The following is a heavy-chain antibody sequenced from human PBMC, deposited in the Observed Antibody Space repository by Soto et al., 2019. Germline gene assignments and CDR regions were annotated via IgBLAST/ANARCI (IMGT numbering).Heavy chain of an antibody. D-gene: IGHD6-6*01. CDR3: ARTGSIAARGFYYYGMDV. CDR1: GGSFSGYY. J-gene: IGHJ6*02. V-gene: IGHV4-34*01. CDR2: INHSGST. Sequence: SETLSLTCAVYGGSFSGYYWSWIRQPPGKGLEWIGEINHSGSTNYNPSLKSRVTISVDTSKNQFSLKLSSVTAADTAVYYCARTGSIAARGFYYYGMDVWRQGTTVTVPS.